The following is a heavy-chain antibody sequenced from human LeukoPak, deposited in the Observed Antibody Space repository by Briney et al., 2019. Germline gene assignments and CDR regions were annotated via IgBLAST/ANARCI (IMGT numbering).Heavy chain of an antibody. D-gene: IGHD1-26*01. J-gene: IGHJ3*01. CDR2: IDSGSTFI. CDR3: ARDSTSSWETAFDV. Sequence: GGSLRLSCVASGFTFSSDTLNWVRQAPGKGLEWVSSIDSGSTFIYYADSVRGRFTISRDSAKNPVYLQMNSLRVEDTAVYYCARDSTSSWETAFDVWGQGTMVTVSS. CDR1: GFTFSSDT. V-gene: IGHV3-21*01.